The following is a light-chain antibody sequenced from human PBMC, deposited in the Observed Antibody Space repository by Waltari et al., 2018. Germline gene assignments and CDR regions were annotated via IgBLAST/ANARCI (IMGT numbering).Light chain of an antibody. Sequence: CWASHHINIRYLGWYQQKPGQAPRLLIYGASNRATGIPDRFSGSGSGTDFTLTISRLEPEDFAVYYCQQYGDSQWTFGQGTKVEIK. V-gene: IGKV3-20*01. CDR3: QQYGDSQWT. CDR2: GAS. CDR1: HHINIRY. J-gene: IGKJ1*01.